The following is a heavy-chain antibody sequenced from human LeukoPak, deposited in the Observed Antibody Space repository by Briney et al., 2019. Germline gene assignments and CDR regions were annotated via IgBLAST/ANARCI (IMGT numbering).Heavy chain of an antibody. J-gene: IGHJ4*02. CDR2: IRGSGGST. Sequence: GGSLRLSCAASGFTFSSYAMSWVRQAPGKGLEWVSAIRGSGGSTYYADSVKGRFTIFRDNSKNTLYLQMNSLRAEDTAVYYFAKVHSFGRGTYYDFWSGYYPNFDYRGQGTPVTVSS. CDR3: AKVHSFGRGTYYDFWSGYYPNFDY. CDR1: GFTFSSYA. D-gene: IGHD3-3*01. V-gene: IGHV3-23*01.